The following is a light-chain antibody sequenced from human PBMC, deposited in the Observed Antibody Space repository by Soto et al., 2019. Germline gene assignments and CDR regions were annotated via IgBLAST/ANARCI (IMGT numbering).Light chain of an antibody. J-gene: IGLJ1*01. V-gene: IGLV2-23*01. CDR1: SSDVGSYNL. Sequence: QSVLTQPASVSGSPGQAITISCTGTSSDVGSYNLVSWYQQHPVKAPKLMIYEGSKRPSGVSNRFSGSKSGNTASLTSSGLQAEDEADYYCCSYAGSSTHGFGAGTKLTVL. CDR3: CSYAGSSTHG. CDR2: EGS.